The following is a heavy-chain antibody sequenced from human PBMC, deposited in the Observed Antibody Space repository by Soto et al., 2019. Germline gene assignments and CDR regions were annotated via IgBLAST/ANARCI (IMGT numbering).Heavy chain of an antibody. CDR3: ARMNRDYYYYGMDV. CDR2: IDHNGVA. CDR1: GDSISSSKW. V-gene: IGHV4-4*02. J-gene: IGHJ6*02. Sequence: PSEILSLTCGVSGDSISSSKWWTWVRQTPGNGLEWIGKIDHNGVANYNPSLEGRVTISKDISKNQISLKVTSVTAADSAVYYCARMNRDYYYYGMDVWGQGATVTVSS.